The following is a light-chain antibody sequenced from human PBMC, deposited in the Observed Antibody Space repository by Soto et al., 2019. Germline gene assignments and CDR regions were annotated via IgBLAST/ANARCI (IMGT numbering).Light chain of an antibody. CDR2: EGS. J-gene: IGLJ2*01. CDR1: SSDVGSYNL. V-gene: IGLV2-23*01. Sequence: QSALTQPASVSGSPGQSITIACTGTSSDVGSYNLVSWYQQHPGKAPKLMIYEGSKRPSGVSNRFSGSKSGNTASLTISGLQPEDEADYYCCSYAGSSTSVVFGGGTKLTVL. CDR3: CSYAGSSTSVV.